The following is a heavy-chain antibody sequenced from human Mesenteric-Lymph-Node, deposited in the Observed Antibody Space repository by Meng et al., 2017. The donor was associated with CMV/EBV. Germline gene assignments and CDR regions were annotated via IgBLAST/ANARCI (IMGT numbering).Heavy chain of an antibody. CDR1: GFTFDDYA. CDR2: INWNSGSI. Sequence: SLKISCAASGFTFDDYAMHWVRQAPGKGLEWVSGINWNSGSIGYADSVKGRFTIYRDNAKNSLYLEMNSLRAEDTALYYCAKVAIAARSSLHYYYGMDVWGQGTTVTVSS. D-gene: IGHD6-6*01. V-gene: IGHV3-9*01. CDR3: AKVAIAARSSLHYYYGMDV. J-gene: IGHJ6*02.